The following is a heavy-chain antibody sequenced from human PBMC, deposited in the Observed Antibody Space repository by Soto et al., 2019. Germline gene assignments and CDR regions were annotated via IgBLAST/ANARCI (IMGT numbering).Heavy chain of an antibody. J-gene: IGHJ6*03. CDR1: GFTVSSNY. D-gene: IGHD2-2*01. CDR2: IYSGGST. Sequence: EVQLVESGGGLVQPGGSLRLSCAASGFTVSSNYMSWVRQAPGKGLEWVSVIYSGGSTYYADSVKGRFTISRDNSKNTLYLQMNSLRAEDTAVYYCATLPPRGPEPFYYYYYMDVWGKGTTVTVSS. CDR3: ATLPPRGPEPFYYYYYMDV. V-gene: IGHV3-66*01.